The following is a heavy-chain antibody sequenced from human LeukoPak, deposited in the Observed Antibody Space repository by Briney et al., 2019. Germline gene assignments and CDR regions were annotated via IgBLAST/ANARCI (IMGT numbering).Heavy chain of an antibody. CDR2: IYYSGST. CDR3: AGSTPPWWPYWYFDL. J-gene: IGHJ2*01. Sequence: PSETLSLTCTVSGGSISSYYWSWIRQPPGKGLEWIGYIYYSGSTNYNPSLKSRVTISVDTSKNQFSLKLSSVTAADTAVYYCAGSTPPWWPYWYFDLWGRGTLVTVSS. D-gene: IGHD2-8*02. CDR1: GGSISSYY. V-gene: IGHV4-59*01.